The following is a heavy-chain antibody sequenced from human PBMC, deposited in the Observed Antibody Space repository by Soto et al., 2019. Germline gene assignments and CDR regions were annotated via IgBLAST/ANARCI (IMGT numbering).Heavy chain of an antibody. CDR1: GGSFSGYY. Sequence: SETLSLTCAVYGGSFSGYYWSWIRQPPGKGLEWIGDINYSGSTYYNPSHKSRVTISADTSKGQFSLKLNSVTAADTAVYYCARRVYYVGSDYYRPLAFDIWGRGTMVTVSS. J-gene: IGHJ3*02. V-gene: IGHV4-34*01. CDR3: ARRVYYVGSDYYRPLAFDI. D-gene: IGHD3-22*01. CDR2: INYSGST.